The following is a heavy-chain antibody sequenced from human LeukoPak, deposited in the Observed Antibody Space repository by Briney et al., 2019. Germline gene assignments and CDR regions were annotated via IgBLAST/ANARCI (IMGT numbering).Heavy chain of an antibody. V-gene: IGHV3-21*01. D-gene: IGHD3-3*01. CDR3: ARGLFGVINPTDY. Sequence: PGGSLRLSCAASGFTFSNYAMHWVRQAPGKGLEWVSSISSSGTYLYYADSVKGRFTISRDNAKDSLYLQMNSLRVEDTAMYFCARGLFGVINPTDYWGQGTLVTVSS. CDR1: GFTFSNYA. J-gene: IGHJ4*02. CDR2: ISSSGTYL.